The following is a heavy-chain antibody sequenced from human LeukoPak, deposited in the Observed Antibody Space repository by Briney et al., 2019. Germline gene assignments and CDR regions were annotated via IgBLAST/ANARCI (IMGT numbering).Heavy chain of an antibody. CDR2: MHPNSGNT. V-gene: IGHV1-8*01. CDR1: GYTFTSYD. J-gene: IGHJ4*02. Sequence: ASVKVSCKASGYTFTSYDINWVRQATGQGLEWMGWMHPNSGNTGYAQKFQGRVTMTRNTSISTAYMELSSLRSEDTAVYYCARGLGKAPKRRYYFDYWGQGTLVTVSS. CDR3: ARGLGKAPKRRYYFDY. D-gene: IGHD1-1*01.